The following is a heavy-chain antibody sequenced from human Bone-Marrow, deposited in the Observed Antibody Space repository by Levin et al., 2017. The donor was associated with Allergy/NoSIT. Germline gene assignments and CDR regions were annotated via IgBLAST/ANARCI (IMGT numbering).Heavy chain of an antibody. Sequence: GGSLRLSCTASGFTFGDYAMSWVRQAPGKGLEWVGFIRSKAYGGTTEYAASVKGRFTISRDDSKSIAYLQMNSLKTEDTAVYYCTRVPPQYYYDSSGYLPSWGRGTLVTVSS. CDR1: GFTFGDYA. CDR3: TRVPPQYYYDSSGYLPS. D-gene: IGHD3-22*01. V-gene: IGHV3-49*04. CDR2: IRSKAYGGTT. J-gene: IGHJ2*01.